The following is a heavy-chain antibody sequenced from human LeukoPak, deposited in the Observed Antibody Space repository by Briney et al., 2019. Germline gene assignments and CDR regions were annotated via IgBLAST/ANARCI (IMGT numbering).Heavy chain of an antibody. CDR1: GGTFSSYA. V-gene: IGHV1-69*05. J-gene: IGHJ3*02. CDR2: IIPIFGTA. D-gene: IGHD5-18*01. CDR3: ARGPNLGIQQAVAFDI. Sequence: SVKVSCKASGGTFSSYAISWVRQAPGQGLEWMVRIIPIFGTANYAQKFQGRVTITTDESTSTAYMELSSLRSEDTAVYYCARGPNLGIQQAVAFDIWGQGTMVTVSS.